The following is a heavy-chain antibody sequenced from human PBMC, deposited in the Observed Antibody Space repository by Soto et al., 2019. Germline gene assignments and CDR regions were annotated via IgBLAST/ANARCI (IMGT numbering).Heavy chain of an antibody. D-gene: IGHD3-22*01. V-gene: IGHV4-30-4*01. Sequence: PSETLSLTCTVSGGSISSGDYYWSWIRQPPGKGLEWIGYIYYSGSTYYNPSLKSRVTISVDTSKNQFSLKLSSVTAADTAVYYCASNSYYYDSSGYYSAIDYWGQGTLVTVSS. J-gene: IGHJ4*02. CDR1: GGSISSGDYY. CDR3: ASNSYYYDSSGYYSAIDY. CDR2: IYYSGST.